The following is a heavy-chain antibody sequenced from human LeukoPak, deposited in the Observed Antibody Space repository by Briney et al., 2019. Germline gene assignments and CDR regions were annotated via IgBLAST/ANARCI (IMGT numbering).Heavy chain of an antibody. CDR2: IYPGDSDT. Sequence: RGESLKISCKGSGYSFTSYWIGWVRQMPGKGLEWMGIIYPGDSDTRYSPSFQGQATISADKSISTAYLQWSSLKAPDTAMYYCARRRYDSSGYYHYFDYWGQGTLVTVSS. D-gene: IGHD3-22*01. CDR1: GYSFTSYW. CDR3: ARRRYDSSGYYHYFDY. J-gene: IGHJ4*02. V-gene: IGHV5-51*01.